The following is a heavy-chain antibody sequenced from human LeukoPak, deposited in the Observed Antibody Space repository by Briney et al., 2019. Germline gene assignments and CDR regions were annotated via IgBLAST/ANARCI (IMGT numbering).Heavy chain of an antibody. CDR2: IYYSGST. V-gene: IGHV4-31*03. J-gene: IGHJ4*02. CDR3: ARASISYYYGSGSYPFFDY. D-gene: IGHD3-10*01. CDR1: GGSISSGGYY. Sequence: PSQTLSLTCTVSGGSISSGGYYWSWIRQHPGKGLEWIGYIYYSGSTYYNPSLKSRVTISVDTSKNQFSLKLSSVIAADTAVYYCARASISYYYGSGSYPFFDYWGQGTLVTVSS.